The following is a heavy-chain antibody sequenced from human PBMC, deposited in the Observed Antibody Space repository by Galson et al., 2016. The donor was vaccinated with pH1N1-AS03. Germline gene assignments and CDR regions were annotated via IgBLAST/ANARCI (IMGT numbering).Heavy chain of an antibody. CDR3: ARDVSGSYGLDY. Sequence: SVKVSCKASGGTFNSYAISWVRQAPGQGLGWMGGIIPIFGTRHYAQRFQGRVTITADESTTTASMELSSLRFEDTAMYYCARDVSGSYGLDYWGQGTQVTVSS. D-gene: IGHD1-26*01. CDR1: GGTFNSYA. J-gene: IGHJ4*02. V-gene: IGHV1-69*13. CDR2: IIPIFGTR.